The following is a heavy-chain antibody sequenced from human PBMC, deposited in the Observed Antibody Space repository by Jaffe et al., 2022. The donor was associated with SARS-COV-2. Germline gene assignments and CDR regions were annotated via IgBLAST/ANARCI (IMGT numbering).Heavy chain of an antibody. CDR1: GFTFSDHY. CDR2: TRNKANSYTT. D-gene: IGHD3-10*01. V-gene: IGHV3-72*01. Sequence: EVQLVESGGGLVQPGGSLRLSCAASGFTFSDHYMDWVRQAPGKGLEWVGRTRNKANSYTTEYAASVKGRFTISRDDSKNSLYLQMNSLKTEDTAVYYCARARYYGSGSYGFYWYFDLWGRGTLVTVSS. CDR3: ARARYYGSGSYGFYWYFDL. J-gene: IGHJ2*01.